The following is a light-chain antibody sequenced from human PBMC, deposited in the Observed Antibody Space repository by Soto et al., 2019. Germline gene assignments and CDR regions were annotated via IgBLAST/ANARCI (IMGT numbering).Light chain of an antibody. J-gene: IGKJ1*01. V-gene: IGKV3-20*01. CDR1: QSLSRDY. Sequence: EIVLTQSPGTLSLSPGERATLSCRASQSLSRDYLAWYQQKPGQAPRLLIYAASSRATGIPDRFSGSGSGTDFTLTISRLEPEDFAVFYCQQYGSSPQTFDQGTKVEIK. CDR3: QQYGSSPQT. CDR2: AAS.